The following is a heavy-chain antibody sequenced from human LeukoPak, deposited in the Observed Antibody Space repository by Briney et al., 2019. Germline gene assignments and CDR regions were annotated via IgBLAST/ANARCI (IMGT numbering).Heavy chain of an antibody. D-gene: IGHD3-22*01. CDR1: GGSISSYY. CDR3: ARDYYDSSGFGY. J-gene: IGHJ4*02. Sequence: SETLSLTCTVSGGSISSYYWSWIRQPPGKGLEWIGYIYYSGSTNYNPSLKSRVTISVDTSKNQFSLKLSSVTAAGTAVYYCARDYYDSSGFGYWGQGTLVTVSS. CDR2: IYYSGST. V-gene: IGHV4-59*01.